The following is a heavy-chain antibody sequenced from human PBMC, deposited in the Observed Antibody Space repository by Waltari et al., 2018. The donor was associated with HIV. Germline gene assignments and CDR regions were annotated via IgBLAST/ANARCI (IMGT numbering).Heavy chain of an antibody. Sequence: QVQLQQSGPQLVKPSQTLSLTCDISGDSVSTNSATWNWIRQSPSRGLEWLGRTYYRSKWYNDYASSMKSRTIIRPETSKNQFSLNLDDVTVEDTAVYYCARGIAVTGRVDVFDVWGQGTEVIVSS. CDR3: ARGIAVTGRVDVFDV. V-gene: IGHV6-1*01. CDR2: TYYRSKWYN. D-gene: IGHD2-21*02. J-gene: IGHJ3*01. CDR1: GDSVSTNSAT.